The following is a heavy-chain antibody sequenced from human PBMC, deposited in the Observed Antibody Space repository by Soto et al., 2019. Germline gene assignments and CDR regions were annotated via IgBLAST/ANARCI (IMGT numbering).Heavy chain of an antibody. J-gene: IGHJ4*02. CDR1: GGSISSGGYY. CDR2: IYYSGST. CDR3: ARGANYYDSVGYYYY. V-gene: IGHV4-31*03. Sequence: PSETLSLTCTVSGGSISSGGYYWSWIRQHPGKGLEWIGYIYYSGSTYYNPSLKSRVTISVDTSKNQFSLKLTSVTAADTAVYYCARGANYYDSVGYYYYWGQGTLVTVSS. D-gene: IGHD3-22*01.